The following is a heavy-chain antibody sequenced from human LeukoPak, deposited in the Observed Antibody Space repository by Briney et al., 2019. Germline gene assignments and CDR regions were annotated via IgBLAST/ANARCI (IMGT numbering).Heavy chain of an antibody. J-gene: IGHJ4*02. CDR1: GFTFSNYA. Sequence: QPGGSLRLSCAASGFTFSNYAMNWVRQAPGRGLEWVSAINPSGGSTYYADSVKGRFTISGDNSKNTLYLQMNSLRAEDTALYFCAKAVSHSYFDFWGQGTLVTVSA. CDR3: AKAVSHSYFDF. CDR2: INPSGGST. V-gene: IGHV3-23*01. D-gene: IGHD6-19*01.